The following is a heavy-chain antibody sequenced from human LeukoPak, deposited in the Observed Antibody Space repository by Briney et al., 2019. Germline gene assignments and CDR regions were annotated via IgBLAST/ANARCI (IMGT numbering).Heavy chain of an antibody. V-gene: IGHV4-61*02. CDR1: GGSISSGSYY. CDR3: ARHGRWRMDGYNPPFDY. CDR2: IYTRGST. D-gene: IGHD5-24*01. Sequence: SETLSLTCTVSGGSISSGSYYWSWIRQPAGKGLEWIGRIYTRGSTNYNPSLKSRVTISVDTSKNQFSLKLSSVTAADTAVYYCARHGRWRMDGYNPPFDYWGQGTLVTVSS. J-gene: IGHJ4*02.